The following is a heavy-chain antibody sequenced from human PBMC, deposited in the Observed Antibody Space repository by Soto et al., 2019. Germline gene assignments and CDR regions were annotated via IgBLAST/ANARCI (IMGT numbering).Heavy chain of an antibody. CDR2: VTADGGT. CDR3: APHVSCSGGSCQYDAFAI. J-gene: IGHJ3*02. CDR1: GFTVSSHA. Sequence: EVQVLESGGGLVQPGGSLRLSCAGSGFTVSSHAMTWIRQAPGKGPEWVSTVTADGGTYYADSVKGRFAMYRDTSENTLYLQMNSLGAEDTAAYYCAPHVSCSGGSCQYDAFAIRGQGTMVTVSS. D-gene: IGHD2-15*01. V-gene: IGHV3-23*01.